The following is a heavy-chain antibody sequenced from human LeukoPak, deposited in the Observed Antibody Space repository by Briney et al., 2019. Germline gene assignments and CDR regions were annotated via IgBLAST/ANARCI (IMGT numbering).Heavy chain of an antibody. CDR1: GFTFDDYA. J-gene: IGHJ4*02. D-gene: IGHD1-1*01. CDR2: ISWNSDSI. CDR3: ARCTTGKTFGSLREIKKSREIDY. Sequence: GRSLRLSCAASGFTFDDYAMHWVRQAPGKGLEWVSGISWNSDSIGYADSVRGRFTISRDNAKNSLFLQMNSLRGEDTAVYYCARCTTGKTFGSLREIKKSREIDYWGQGTLVTVSS. V-gene: IGHV3-9*01.